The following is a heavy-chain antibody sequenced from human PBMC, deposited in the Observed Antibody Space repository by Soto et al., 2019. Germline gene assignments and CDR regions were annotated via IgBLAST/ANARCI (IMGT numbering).Heavy chain of an antibody. CDR3: ARDVVVVPAAPPDYYCYGMDV. D-gene: IGHD2-2*01. CDR2: IIPIFGTA. CDR1: GGTFSSYA. V-gene: IGHV1-69*13. J-gene: IGHJ6*02. Sequence: SVKVSCKASGGTFSSYAISWVRQAPGQGLEWMGGIIPIFGTANYAQKFQGRVTITADESTSTAYMELSSLRSEDTAVYYCARDVVVVPAAPPDYYCYGMDVWGQGTTVTVSS.